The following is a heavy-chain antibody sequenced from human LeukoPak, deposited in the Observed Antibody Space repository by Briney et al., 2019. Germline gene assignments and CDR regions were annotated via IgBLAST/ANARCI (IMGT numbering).Heavy chain of an antibody. CDR2: IYPGDSDT. CDR3: ARLFGRDGYNHALDY. D-gene: IGHD5-24*01. V-gene: IGHV5-51*01. J-gene: IGHJ4*02. CDR1: GYSFTSYW. Sequence: GESLKISCKGSGYSFTSYWIGWVRQMPGKGLEWMGIIYPGDSDTRYSPSFQGQVTISADKSISTAYLQWSSLKASDTAMYYCARLFGRDGYNHALDYWGQGTLVTVSS.